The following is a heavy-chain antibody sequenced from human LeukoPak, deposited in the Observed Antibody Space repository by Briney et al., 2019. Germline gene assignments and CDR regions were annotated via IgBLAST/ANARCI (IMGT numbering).Heavy chain of an antibody. D-gene: IGHD2-2*02. J-gene: IGHJ5*02. V-gene: IGHV4-34*01. CDR3: ARAPPGYCSSTSCYRRTNWFDP. Sequence: SETLSLTCAVYGGSFSGYYWSWIRQPPGKGLEWIGEINHSGSTNYNPSLKSRVTISVDTSKNQFSLKLSSVTAADTAAYYCARAPPGYCSSTSCYRRTNWFDPWGQGTLVTVSS. CDR2: INHSGST. CDR1: GGSFSGYY.